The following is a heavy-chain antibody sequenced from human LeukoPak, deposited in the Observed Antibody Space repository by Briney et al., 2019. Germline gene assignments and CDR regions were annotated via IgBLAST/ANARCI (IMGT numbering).Heavy chain of an antibody. D-gene: IGHD3-3*01. J-gene: IGHJ4*02. CDR2: ISAYNGNT. CDR3: TRAYDFWSGYPSGDY. Sequence: ASVNVSCKASGYTFTSYGISWVRQAPGQGPEWMGWISAYNGNTNYAQKLQGRVTMTTDTSTSKAYMELRSLRSDDTAVYYCTRAYDFWSGYPSGDYWGQGTLVTVSS. CDR1: GYTFTSYG. V-gene: IGHV1-18*01.